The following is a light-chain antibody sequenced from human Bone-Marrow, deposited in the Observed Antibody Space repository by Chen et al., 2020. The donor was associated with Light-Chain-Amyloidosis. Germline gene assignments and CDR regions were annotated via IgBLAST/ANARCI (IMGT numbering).Light chain of an antibody. J-gene: IGLJ2*01. CDR1: DLPTKY. V-gene: IGLV3-25*03. CDR2: RDT. Sequence: SYELTQPPSGSVSPGQKARITCSGDDLPTKYAYWYQQKPGQAPVLVIHRDTERPSGISELFSGSSSGTTATLTISGVQAEDEADYHCQSADSSGTYEVIFGGGTKLTVL. CDR3: QSADSSGTYEVI.